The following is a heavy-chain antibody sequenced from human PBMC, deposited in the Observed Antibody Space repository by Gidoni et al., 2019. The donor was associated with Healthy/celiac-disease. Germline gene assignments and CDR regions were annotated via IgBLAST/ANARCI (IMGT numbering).Heavy chain of an antibody. Sequence: STYYNPSLKSRVTISVDTSKNQFSLKLSSVTAADTAVYYCSGSWYEVDYWGQGTLVTVSS. D-gene: IGHD6-13*01. V-gene: IGHV4-39*01. CDR2: ST. CDR3: SGSWYEVDY. J-gene: IGHJ4*02.